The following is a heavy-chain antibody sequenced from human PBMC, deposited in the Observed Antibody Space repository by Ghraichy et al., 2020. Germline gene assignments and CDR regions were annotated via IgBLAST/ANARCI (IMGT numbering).Heavy chain of an antibody. J-gene: IGHJ4*02. V-gene: IGHV3-23*01. CDR2: STGSGTGT. Sequence: GGSLRLSCTGSGFTFSRQAMSWVRQSPGKGLEWVSTSTGSGTGTYYADSVKGRFTISRDNSKNTLYLQMTSLRAEDSAIYYCASSRARNVPAMVLFDYWGQGILLTVSS. D-gene: IGHD5-18*01. CDR1: GFTFSRQA. CDR3: ASSRARNVPAMVLFDY.